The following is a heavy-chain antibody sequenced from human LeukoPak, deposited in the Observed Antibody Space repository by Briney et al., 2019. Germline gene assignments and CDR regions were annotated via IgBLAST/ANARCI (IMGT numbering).Heavy chain of an antibody. Sequence: GGSLRLSCAASGLTFTSHAMSWVRQAPGKGLEWVSGISGSGGSTYYADSVKGRFTISRDNSKNTLYVQMNNLRAEDTAVYYCAAHYDTPDYWGQGTLVTVSS. CDR1: GLTFTSHA. CDR3: AAHYDTPDY. V-gene: IGHV3-23*01. D-gene: IGHD3-16*01. CDR2: ISGSGGST. J-gene: IGHJ4*02.